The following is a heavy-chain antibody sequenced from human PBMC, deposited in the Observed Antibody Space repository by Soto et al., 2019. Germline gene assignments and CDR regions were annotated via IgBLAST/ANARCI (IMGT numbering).Heavy chain of an antibody. CDR3: ARGRGSGSSFYYYGMDV. D-gene: IGHD3-10*01. CDR1: GGSISSYY. CDR2: IYYSGST. V-gene: IGHV4-59*01. J-gene: IGHJ6*02. Sequence: SETLSLTCTVSGGSISSYYWSWMRQPPGKGLEWIGYIYYSGSTNYNPSLKSRVTISVDTSKNQFSLKLSSVTAADTAVYYCARGRGSGSSFYYYGMDVWGQGTTVTVSS.